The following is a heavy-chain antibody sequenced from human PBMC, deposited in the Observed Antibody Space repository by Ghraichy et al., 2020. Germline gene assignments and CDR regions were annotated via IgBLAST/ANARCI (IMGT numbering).Heavy chain of an antibody. J-gene: IGHJ2*01. CDR1: DGSIRSSNYY. Sequence: SETLSLTCSVSDGSIRSSNYYWGWIRQTPGKGLEWVGSIHHSGSTYYNPSLQSRTTISVDTSNNHFSLKLSSVTAADTAVYYCAGSFAVIRYFEICGRGTLVTVSS. D-gene: IGHD4-23*01. CDR2: IHHSGST. V-gene: IGHV4-39*02. CDR3: AGSFAVIRYFEI.